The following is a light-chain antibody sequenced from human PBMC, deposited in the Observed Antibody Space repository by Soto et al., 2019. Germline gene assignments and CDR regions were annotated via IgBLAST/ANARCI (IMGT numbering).Light chain of an antibody. CDR3: HHANSFPRT. V-gene: IGKV1D-12*01. Sequence: SQRTQSPSSVYASVGDRVTITCRASQASSVWLAWYQQKPGKATKLLIYAAANFQTGVPSRFNGSGSGKDFTLSIHRLQPEDFETYYCHHANSFPRTFGPGPKVHIK. CDR1: QASSVW. J-gene: IGKJ3*01. CDR2: AAA.